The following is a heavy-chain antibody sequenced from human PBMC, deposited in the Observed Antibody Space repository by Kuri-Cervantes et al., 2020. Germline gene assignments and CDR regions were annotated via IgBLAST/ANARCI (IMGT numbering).Heavy chain of an antibody. D-gene: IGHD3-10*01. Sequence: ASVKVSCKASGYTFTSYDINWVRQATGQGLEWMGWINTNTGNPTYAQGFTGRFVFSLDTSVSTAYLQISSLKAEDTAVYYCARAVTMVRGVMYWFDPWGQGTLVTVSS. J-gene: IGHJ5*02. CDR1: GYTFTSYD. CDR3: ARAVTMVRGVMYWFDP. CDR2: INTNTGNP. V-gene: IGHV7-4-1*02.